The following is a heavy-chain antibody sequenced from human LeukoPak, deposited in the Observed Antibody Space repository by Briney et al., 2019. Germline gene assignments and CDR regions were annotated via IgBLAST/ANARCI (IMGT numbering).Heavy chain of an antibody. V-gene: IGHV3-21*01. CDR1: GFTFSSYS. D-gene: IGHD6-6*01. Sequence: GGSLRLSCAASGFTFSSYSMNWVRQAPGKGLEWVSSISSSSSYIYYADSVKGRFTISRDNAKNSLYLQMNSLRAEDTAVYYCASRLPLYSSSLGYWGQGALVTVSS. CDR2: ISSSSSYI. J-gene: IGHJ4*02. CDR3: ASRLPLYSSSLGY.